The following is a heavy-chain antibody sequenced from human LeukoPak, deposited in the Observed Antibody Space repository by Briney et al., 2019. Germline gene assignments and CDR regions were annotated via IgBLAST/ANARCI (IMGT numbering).Heavy chain of an antibody. CDR1: GYTFTGYY. CDR3: ARDSPYGNDAFDI. J-gene: IGHJ3*02. V-gene: IGHV1-2*02. Sequence: GASVKVSCKASGYTFTGYYMHWVRQAPGQGLEWMGWINPNSGGTNYAQKFQGRVTMTRDTSISTAYMELSRLRSDDTAVYYCARDSPYGNDAFDIWGQGTMVTVSS. D-gene: IGHD3-16*01. CDR2: INPNSGGT.